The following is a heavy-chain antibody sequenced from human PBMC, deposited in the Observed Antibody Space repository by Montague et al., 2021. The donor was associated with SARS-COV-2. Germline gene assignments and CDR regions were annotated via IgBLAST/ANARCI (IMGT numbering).Heavy chain of an antibody. CDR3: ARESGYTSFTRWYFDL. CDR2: IYSSGNS. J-gene: IGHJ2*01. Sequence: TLSLTCSVSGGSINTGGYYWNWIRQSAGKGLEWIVRIYSSGNSNSRPSLKSRVTISLDTSKNQFSLWLSSVTAADTAVYYCARESGYTSFTRWYFDLWGPGTLVTVSS. D-gene: IGHD5-18*01. V-gene: IGHV4-61*02. CDR1: GGSINTGGYY.